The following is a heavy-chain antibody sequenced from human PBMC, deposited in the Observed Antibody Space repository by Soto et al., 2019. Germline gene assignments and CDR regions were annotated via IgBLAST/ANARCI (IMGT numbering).Heavy chain of an antibody. V-gene: IGHV1-8*01. J-gene: IGHJ4*02. CDR3: ARDERGVYDYVWGSYRL. D-gene: IGHD3-16*02. CDR2: MNPNSGNT. CDR1: GYTFTSYD. Sequence: GASVKVSCKASGYTFTSYDINWVRQATGQGLEWMGWMNPNSGNTGYAQKFQGRVTMTRNTSISTAYMELSSLRSEDTAVYYCARDERGVYDYVWGSYRLWGQGTLVTVSS.